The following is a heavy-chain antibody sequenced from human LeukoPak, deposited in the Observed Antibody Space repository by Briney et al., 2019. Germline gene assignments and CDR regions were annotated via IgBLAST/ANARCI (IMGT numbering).Heavy chain of an antibody. CDR3: ARHGYYYYYMDV. CDR2: IYTSGST. V-gene: IGHV4-4*07. Sequence: SETLSLTCTVSGDSISSYYWSWIRQPAGKGLEWIGRIYTSGSTNYNPSLKSRVTISVDTSKNQFSLKLSSVTAADTAVYYCARHGYYYYYMDVWGKGTTVTISS. CDR1: GDSISSYY. D-gene: IGHD2-8*01. J-gene: IGHJ6*03.